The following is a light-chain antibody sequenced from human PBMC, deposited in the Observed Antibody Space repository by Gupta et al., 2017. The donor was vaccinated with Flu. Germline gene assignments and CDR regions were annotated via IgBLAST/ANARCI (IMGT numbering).Light chain of an antibody. CDR3: QSYDTTLGYWL. Sequence: VTISCTGSSSNVGAGYDVHWYQQFPGTAPKLLIYGNRNRPSGVPDRFSGSKSGTSASLAIAGLQAEDEADYYCQSYDTTLGYWLFGGGTKLTVL. J-gene: IGLJ3*02. V-gene: IGLV1-40*01. CDR2: GNR. CDR1: SSNVGAGYD.